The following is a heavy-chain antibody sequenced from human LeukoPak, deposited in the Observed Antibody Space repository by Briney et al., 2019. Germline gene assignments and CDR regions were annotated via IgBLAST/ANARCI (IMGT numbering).Heavy chain of an antibody. CDR2: ISSGSSYI. D-gene: IGHD3-10*01. Sequence: PGGSLRLSCAASGFTFSSYAMHWVRQAPGKGLEWVSSISSGSSYIYYADSVKGRFTISRDNAKNSLYLQMNSLRAEDTAVYYCERDSYYYGSGSTDDDAFDIWGQGTMVTVSS. V-gene: IGHV3-21*01. CDR3: ERDSYYYGSGSTDDDAFDI. CDR1: GFTFSSYA. J-gene: IGHJ3*02.